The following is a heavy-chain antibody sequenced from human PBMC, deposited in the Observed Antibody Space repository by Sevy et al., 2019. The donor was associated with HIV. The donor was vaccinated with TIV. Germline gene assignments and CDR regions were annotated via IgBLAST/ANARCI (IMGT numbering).Heavy chain of an antibody. J-gene: IGHJ4*02. CDR2: VSAHNGDT. D-gene: IGHD2-15*01. CDR1: GYTFTSYK. CDR3: VRAYCSGGRCYSGAY. V-gene: IGHV1-18*01. Sequence: ASVKVSCKTSGYTFTSYKITWVRQAPGQGLEWMGWVSAHNGDTNYAQRFRGRVTMTTDTSTSTAYMDLRSLRSDDTAVYYCVRAYCSGGRCYSGAYWGQGTLVTVSS.